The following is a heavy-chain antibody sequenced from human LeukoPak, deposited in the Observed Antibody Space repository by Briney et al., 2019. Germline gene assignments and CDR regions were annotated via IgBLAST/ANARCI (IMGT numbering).Heavy chain of an antibody. D-gene: IGHD2-2*02. J-gene: IGHJ3*02. CDR1: GGSIGSYY. CDR3: AGQRCSSTSCYTLYYYDSSGSDAFDI. CDR2: IYCSGST. Sequence: SETLSLTCTVSGGSIGSYYWSWIRQPPGKGLEWIGYIYCSGSTNYNPSLKSRVTISVDTSKNQFSLKLSSVTAADTAVYYCAGQRCSSTSCYTLYYYDSSGSDAFDIWGQGTMVTVSS. V-gene: IGHV4-59*08.